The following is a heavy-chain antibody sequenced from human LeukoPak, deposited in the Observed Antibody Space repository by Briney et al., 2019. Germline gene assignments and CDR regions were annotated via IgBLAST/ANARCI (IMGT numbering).Heavy chain of an antibody. Sequence: GSPVKVSCKASGGTFSSYAISGVRQAPGQGLEWMGRIIPIFGTANYAQKFQGRVTITTDESTSTAYMELSSLRSEDTAVYYCARANLINDYGAIDYWGQGTLVTVSS. CDR3: ARANLINDYGAIDY. CDR1: GGTFSSYA. D-gene: IGHD4/OR15-4a*01. V-gene: IGHV1-69*05. J-gene: IGHJ4*02. CDR2: IIPIFGTA.